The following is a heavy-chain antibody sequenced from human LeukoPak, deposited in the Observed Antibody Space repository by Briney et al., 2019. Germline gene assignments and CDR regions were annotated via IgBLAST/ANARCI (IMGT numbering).Heavy chain of an antibody. CDR2: VIPIVGTT. V-gene: IGHV1-69*13. J-gene: IGHJ4*02. D-gene: IGHD3-22*01. CDR3: ARGGYYYDSSGYSHLPDY. Sequence: GASVKVSFKASGGTFNSYAFRWVRQAPGQRLERMGGVIPIVGTTNYAQMFQGRVTITADESTSTAYMELSSLRSEDTAVYYCARGGYYYDSSGYSHLPDYWGQGTLVTVSA. CDR1: GGTFNSYA.